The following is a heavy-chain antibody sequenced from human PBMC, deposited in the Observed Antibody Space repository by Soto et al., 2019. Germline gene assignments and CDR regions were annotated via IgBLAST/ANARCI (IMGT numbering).Heavy chain of an antibody. CDR2: IYSGGST. V-gene: IGHV3-53*01. Sequence: SLRLSCAASGFTVSSNYMSWVRQAPGKGLEWVSVIYSGGSTYYADSVKGRFTISRDNSKNTLYLQMNSLRAEDTAVYYCAKSGYSYGYSVDYWGQGTLVTVSS. D-gene: IGHD5-18*01. CDR3: AKSGYSYGYSVDY. CDR1: GFTVSSNY. J-gene: IGHJ4*02.